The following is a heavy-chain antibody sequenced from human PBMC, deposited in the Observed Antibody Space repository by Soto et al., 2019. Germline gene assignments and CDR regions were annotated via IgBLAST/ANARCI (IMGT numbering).Heavy chain of an antibody. CDR3: ARGFRVAATRWWFDP. J-gene: IGHJ5*02. CDR1: GYTFTSYD. V-gene: IGHV1-18*01. Sequence: VASVKVSCKASGYTFTSYDISWVRQAPGQGLEWMGWISTYNGNTNYAQKLQGRVTMTTDTSTSTAYMELRSLRSDDTAVYYCARGFRVAATRWWFDPWGQGTLVTVS. CDR2: ISTYNGNT. D-gene: IGHD2-15*01.